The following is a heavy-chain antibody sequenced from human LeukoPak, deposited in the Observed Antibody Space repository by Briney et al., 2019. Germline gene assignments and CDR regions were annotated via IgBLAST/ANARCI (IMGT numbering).Heavy chain of an antibody. D-gene: IGHD2-2*01. Sequence: GASVKVSCKSSGFTFTGHYIHWVRQAPGQGLEWMGNICPRNSAASYAEKFQGRVTMTRDTSLSTAYMELSRLTSDDTAVYYCAREGSDQLSKDFDYWGQGTLVTVSS. J-gene: IGHJ4*02. CDR1: GFTFTGHY. CDR3: AREGSDQLSKDFDY. CDR2: ICPRNSAA. V-gene: IGHV1-2*02.